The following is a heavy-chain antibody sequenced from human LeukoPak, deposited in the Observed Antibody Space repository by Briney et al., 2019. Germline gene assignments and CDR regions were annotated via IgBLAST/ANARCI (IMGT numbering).Heavy chain of an antibody. Sequence: ASVKVSCKXSGGTFSSYAISWVRQAPGQGLEWMGGIIPIFGTANYAQKFQGRVTITADESTSTAYMELSSLRSEDTAVYYCARPHAYSSGWYYFDYWGQGTLVTVSS. CDR2: IIPIFGTA. CDR1: GGTFSSYA. V-gene: IGHV1-69*13. J-gene: IGHJ4*02. CDR3: ARPHAYSSGWYYFDY. D-gene: IGHD6-19*01.